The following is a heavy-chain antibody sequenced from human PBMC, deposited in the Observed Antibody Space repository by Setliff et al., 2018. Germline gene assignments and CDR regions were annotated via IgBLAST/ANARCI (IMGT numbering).Heavy chain of an antibody. Sequence: SETLSLTCTVSGASITNINYYWGLIRQPPGKGLEWIGSIFYSGRTFYNPSLKSRVTISVDTSKNQFSLKLSSVTAADTAVYYCARDFGTGTTFDPWGQGTLVTVS. CDR1: GASITNINYY. CDR3: ARDFGTGTTFDP. V-gene: IGHV4-39*07. D-gene: IGHD1-7*01. CDR2: IFYSGRT. J-gene: IGHJ5*02.